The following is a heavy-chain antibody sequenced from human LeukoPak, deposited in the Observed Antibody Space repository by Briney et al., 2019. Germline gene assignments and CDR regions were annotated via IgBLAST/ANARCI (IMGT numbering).Heavy chain of an antibody. Sequence: GGSLRLSCAASGFTFSDYYMSWIRQAPGKGLEWVSYITPSSSYTYYADSVKGWFTVSRDNAKNSLYLQMNSLRAEDTAVYYCARGHFGLDVWGQGTTVTVSS. V-gene: IGHV3-11*05. CDR2: ITPSSSYT. CDR3: ARGHFGLDV. J-gene: IGHJ6*02. CDR1: GFTFSDYY.